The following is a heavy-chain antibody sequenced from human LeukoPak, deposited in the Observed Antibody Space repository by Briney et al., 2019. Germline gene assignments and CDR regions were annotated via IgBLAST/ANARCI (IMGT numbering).Heavy chain of an antibody. J-gene: IGHJ4*02. CDR2: INHSGST. Sequence: PQTLSLTCAVYGGSLSGYYWSWIRQPPGKGLDWIGEINHSGSTNYNPSLKSRVTISVDTSKNQLSLKLSSMTAADTAVYYCARQWLVSPLFDYWGQGTLVTVSS. CDR3: ARQWLVSPLFDY. CDR1: GGSLSGYY. V-gene: IGHV4-34*01. D-gene: IGHD6-19*01.